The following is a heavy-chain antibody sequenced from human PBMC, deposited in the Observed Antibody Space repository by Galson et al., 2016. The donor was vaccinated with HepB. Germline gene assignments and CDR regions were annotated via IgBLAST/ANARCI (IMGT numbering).Heavy chain of an antibody. CDR2: MDPNSGNT. Sequence: SVKVSCKASGYSFTNYHINWVRQATGQGLEWLGWMDPNSGNTLYAQKFQGRVTMTRNTSISTAYMELRSPTSEDTASYYCARGVVCYGDRCTYTGMDVWGQGTTVTVSS. V-gene: IGHV1-8*02. D-gene: IGHD2-21*02. CDR3: ARGVVCYGDRCTYTGMDV. J-gene: IGHJ6*02. CDR1: GYSFTNYH.